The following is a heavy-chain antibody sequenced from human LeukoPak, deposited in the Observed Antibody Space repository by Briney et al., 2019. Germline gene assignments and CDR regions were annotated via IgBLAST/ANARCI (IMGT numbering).Heavy chain of an antibody. J-gene: IGHJ4*02. Sequence: ASVKVSCKVSGYTLTELSMHWVRQAPGKGLEWMGGFDPEDGETIYAQKFQGRVTMTEDTSTDTAYMELSSLRSEDTAVYYCATVFPYSSSWPVDYRGQGTLVTVSS. D-gene: IGHD6-13*01. V-gene: IGHV1-24*01. CDR3: ATVFPYSSSWPVDY. CDR2: FDPEDGET. CDR1: GYTLTELS.